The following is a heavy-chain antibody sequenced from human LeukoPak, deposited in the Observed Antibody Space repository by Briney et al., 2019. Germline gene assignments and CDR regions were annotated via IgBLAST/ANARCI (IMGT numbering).Heavy chain of an antibody. CDR2: IYYSGST. CDR3: ARGGFSPGPV. Sequence: PSETLSLTCTVSGGSISSHYWSWIRQPPGKGLEWIGYIYYSGSTNYNPSLKSRVTISVDTSKNQFSLKLSSVTAADTAVYYCARGGFSPGPVWGQGTLVTVSS. D-gene: IGHD3-10*01. V-gene: IGHV4-59*08. CDR1: GGSISSHY. J-gene: IGHJ4*02.